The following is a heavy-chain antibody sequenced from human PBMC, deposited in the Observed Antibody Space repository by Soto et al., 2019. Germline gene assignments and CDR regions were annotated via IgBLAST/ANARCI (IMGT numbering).Heavy chain of an antibody. J-gene: IGHJ4*02. CDR3: ARVARVAARKYFDY. V-gene: IGHV4-34*01. CDR1: GGSFSGYY. CDR2: INHSGST. Sequence: PSETLSLTCAVYGGSFSGYYWSWIRQPPGKGLEWIGEINHSGSTNYNPSLKSRVTISVDTSKNQFSLRLSSVTAADTAVYYCARVARVAARKYFDYWGQGTLVTVSS. D-gene: IGHD6-6*01.